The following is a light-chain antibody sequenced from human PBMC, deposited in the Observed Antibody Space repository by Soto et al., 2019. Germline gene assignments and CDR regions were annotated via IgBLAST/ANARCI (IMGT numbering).Light chain of an antibody. CDR1: QSVSSN. CDR2: GAS. V-gene: IGKV3-15*01. CDR3: QQYNPYTWT. Sequence: EIVLTQSPATLSLSPGERATLSCSASQSVSSNLAWYQQKPGQAPRPVIYGASTRATGIPARFSGSGSGTEFTLTISSLQSEDFATYYCQQYNPYTWTFGHGTKVDI. J-gene: IGKJ1*01.